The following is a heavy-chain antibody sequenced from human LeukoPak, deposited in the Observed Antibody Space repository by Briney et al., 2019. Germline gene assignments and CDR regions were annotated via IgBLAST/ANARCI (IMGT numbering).Heavy chain of an antibody. CDR3: ARGGEYSYRKTDY. D-gene: IGHD5-18*01. J-gene: IGHJ4*02. CDR2: ISYDGSNK. Sequence: GGSLRLSCGASGFTFRSYAMHLVRRAPGKGPEWGAVISYDGSNKYYADSLKGRFTISRDNSKNTLYLQMNTLRAADTAVYYCARGGEYSYRKTDYWGQGTLVTVSS. CDR1: GFTFRSYA. V-gene: IGHV3-30*04.